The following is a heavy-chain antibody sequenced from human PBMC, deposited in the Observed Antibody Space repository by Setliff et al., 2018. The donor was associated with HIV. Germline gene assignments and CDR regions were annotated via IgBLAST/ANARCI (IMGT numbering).Heavy chain of an antibody. CDR3: ANYGDY. V-gene: IGHV3-23*01. D-gene: IGHD4-17*01. CDR2: ISPNGDIT. CDR1: GFTFTAYN. Sequence: GGSLRLSCAASGFTFTAYNMAWVRQAPGKGLEWISAISPNGDITYYAASVQGRFTIARDNSKNTVYLQMSSLIAEDTALYYCANYGDYWGQGTLVTVSS. J-gene: IGHJ4*02.